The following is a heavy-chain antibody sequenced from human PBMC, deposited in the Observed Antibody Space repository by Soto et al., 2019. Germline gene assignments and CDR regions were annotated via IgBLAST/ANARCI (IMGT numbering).Heavy chain of an antibody. CDR3: TRRAETNGWNGFGADKYYFDF. CDR2: VNPNTGNS. Sequence: ASVKVSCKASGYTFTRYDIYWVRQATGQGLEWMGWVNPNTGNSGYAQKFQGRVTMTSDTSISTAHMELSSLRSEDTAVYYCTRRAETNGWNGFGADKYYFDFWGQGTLVTVSS. V-gene: IGHV1-8*01. CDR1: GYTFTRYD. D-gene: IGHD1-1*01. J-gene: IGHJ4*02.